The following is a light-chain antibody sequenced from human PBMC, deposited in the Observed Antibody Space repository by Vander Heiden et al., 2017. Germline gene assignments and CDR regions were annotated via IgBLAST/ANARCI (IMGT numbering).Light chain of an antibody. V-gene: IGKV1-5*01. Sequence: DIQMTQSPSTLSASVGDRVTITCRASQSISSWLAWYQQKPGKAPKLLIYDASSLGSGVPSRFSGSGSGTELTLTISSLQPDDFATYYCQQYNSYPWTFGQGTKVEIK. CDR1: QSISSW. CDR2: DAS. J-gene: IGKJ1*01. CDR3: QQYNSYPWT.